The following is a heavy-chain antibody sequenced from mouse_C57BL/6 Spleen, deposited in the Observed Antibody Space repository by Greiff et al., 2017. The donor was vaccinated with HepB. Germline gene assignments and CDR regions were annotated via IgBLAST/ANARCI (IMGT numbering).Heavy chain of an antibody. Sequence: EVMLVESGGGLVKPGGSLKLSCAASGFTFSDYGMHWVRQAPEKGLEWVAYISSGSSTIYYADTVKGRFTISRDNAKNTLFLQMTSLRSEDTAMYYCARGGPGREDYWGQGTTLTVSS. J-gene: IGHJ2*01. V-gene: IGHV5-17*01. CDR2: ISSGSSTI. CDR3: ARGGPGREDY. CDR1: GFTFSDYG.